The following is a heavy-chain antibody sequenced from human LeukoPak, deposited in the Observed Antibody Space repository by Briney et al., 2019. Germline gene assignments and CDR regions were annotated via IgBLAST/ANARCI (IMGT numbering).Heavy chain of an antibody. CDR3: ARRGGPSYY. Sequence: SETLSLTCAVSGGSINSNTYYWGWIRPPPGKGLEWIGSVYSSGSTYYNPSLKSRVAISVDTSKNQFSLKLSSVTAADTAVYYCARRGGPSYYWGQGTLVTVSS. CDR2: VYSSGST. CDR1: GGSINSNTYY. V-gene: IGHV4-39*01. J-gene: IGHJ4*02.